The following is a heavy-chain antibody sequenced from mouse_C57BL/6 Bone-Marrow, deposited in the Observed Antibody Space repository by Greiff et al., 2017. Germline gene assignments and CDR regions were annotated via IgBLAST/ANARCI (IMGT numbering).Heavy chain of an antibody. V-gene: IGHV1-54*01. CDR1: GYAFTNYL. Sequence: QVQLQQSGAELVRPGTSVKVSCKASGYAFTNYLIEWVKQRPGQGLEWIGVINPGSGGTNYNEKFKGKATLTADQSSSTAYMQLSSLTSEDSAVYFCARDGGYLESFDVWGTGTTVTVSS. CDR2: INPGSGGT. J-gene: IGHJ1*03. CDR3: ARDGGYLESFDV. D-gene: IGHD2-3*01.